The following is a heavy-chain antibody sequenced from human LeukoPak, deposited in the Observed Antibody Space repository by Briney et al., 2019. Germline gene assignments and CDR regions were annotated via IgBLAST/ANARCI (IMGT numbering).Heavy chain of an antibody. CDR3: ARDGTSTDDY. J-gene: IGHJ4*02. CDR2: ISGNNDNP. D-gene: IGHD2-2*01. V-gene: IGHV1-18*01. Sequence: GASVKVSCKASGYTFSNFGINWVRQAPGQGLEWIAWISGNNDNPNYGQKFQGRFTVTTDSFTGIAYMELRNLRSDDTAVYYCARDGTSTDDYWGQGTLVTVSS. CDR1: GYTFSNFG.